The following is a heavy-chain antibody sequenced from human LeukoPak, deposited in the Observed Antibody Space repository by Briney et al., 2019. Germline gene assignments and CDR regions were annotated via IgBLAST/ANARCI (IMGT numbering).Heavy chain of an antibody. CDR3: ARSLRGTKGGYYFDY. J-gene: IGHJ4*02. CDR1: GGSFSGYY. CDR2: INHSGST. Sequence: SETLSLTCAVYGGSFSGYYWSWIRQPPGKGLEWIGEINHSGSTNYNPSLKSRVTISVDTSKNQFSLKLSSVTAADTAVYYCARSLRGTKGGYYFDYWGQGTLVTVSS. D-gene: IGHD3-16*01. V-gene: IGHV4-34*01.